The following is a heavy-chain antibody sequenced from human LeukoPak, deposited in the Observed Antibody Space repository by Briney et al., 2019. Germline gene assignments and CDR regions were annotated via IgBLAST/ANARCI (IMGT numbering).Heavy chain of an antibody. J-gene: IGHJ4*02. CDR2: IYYSGST. Sequence: SETLSLTCTVSGGSISSGGYYWSWIRQHPGKGLEWIGYIYYSGSTYYNPSLKSQVTVSVDTSKNQFSLKLSSVTAADTAVDYCARGVPASPARSYFDYWGQGTLVTVSS. D-gene: IGHD2-2*01. V-gene: IGHV4-31*01. CDR1: GGSISSGGYY. CDR3: ARGVPASPARSYFDY.